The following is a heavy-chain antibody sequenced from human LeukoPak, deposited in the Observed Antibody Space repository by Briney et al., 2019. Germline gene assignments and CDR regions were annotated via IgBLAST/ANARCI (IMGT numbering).Heavy chain of an antibody. CDR1: GYTFTSYY. Sequence: GASVNVSCKASGYTFTSYYMDWVRQAPGQGLEWMGMINPGGGITRHAQKFQGRVTMTRDTSTSIAYMEVSRLRSEDTAVYYCARSLYYDSRAGMDVWGQGTTVTVS. J-gene: IGHJ6*02. D-gene: IGHD3-22*01. CDR2: INPGGGIT. V-gene: IGHV1-46*01. CDR3: ARSLYYDSRAGMDV.